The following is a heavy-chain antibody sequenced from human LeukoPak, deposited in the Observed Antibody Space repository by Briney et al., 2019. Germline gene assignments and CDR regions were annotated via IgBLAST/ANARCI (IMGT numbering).Heavy chain of an antibody. Sequence: PGGSLRLSCAASGFTFSSYGMHWVRQAPGKGLEWVAVIWYDGSNKYYADSVKGRFTISRDNSKNTLDLQMNSLRAEDTAVYYCAKVGLEGPYYYYMDVWGKGTTVTVS. D-gene: IGHD1-1*01. J-gene: IGHJ6*03. CDR3: AKVGLEGPYYYYMDV. V-gene: IGHV3-33*06. CDR1: GFTFSSYG. CDR2: IWYDGSNK.